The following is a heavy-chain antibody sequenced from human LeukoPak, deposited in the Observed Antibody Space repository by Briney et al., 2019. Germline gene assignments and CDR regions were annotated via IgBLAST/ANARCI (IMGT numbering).Heavy chain of an antibody. J-gene: IGHJ3*02. CDR1: GFSFGDFA. D-gene: IGHD1-14*01. CDR3: SRDRLNRNDDVDAFDI. CDR2: IRSKAYGGTT. Sequence: PGRSLRLSCTASGFSFGDFAMSWFRQAPGKGLEWIGIIRSKAYGGTTEYAASVKGRLTISRDDSKGIAYLQMNSLKTEDTAVYYCSRDRLNRNDDVDAFDIWGQGTMVTVSS. V-gene: IGHV3-49*03.